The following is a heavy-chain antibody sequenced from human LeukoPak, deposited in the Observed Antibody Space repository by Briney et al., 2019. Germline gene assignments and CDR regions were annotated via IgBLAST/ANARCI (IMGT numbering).Heavy chain of an antibody. CDR3: ARDYTGYCSSTSCSYAFDI. D-gene: IGHD2-2*01. Sequence: GASVKVSCKASGYTFTGYYMHWVRQAPGQGLEWMGWINPNSGGTNYAQKFQGRVTMTRDTSISTAYMELSRLRSDDTAVYYCARDYTGYCSSTSCSYAFDIWGQGTMVTVSS. J-gene: IGHJ3*02. V-gene: IGHV1-2*02. CDR1: GYTFTGYY. CDR2: INPNSGGT.